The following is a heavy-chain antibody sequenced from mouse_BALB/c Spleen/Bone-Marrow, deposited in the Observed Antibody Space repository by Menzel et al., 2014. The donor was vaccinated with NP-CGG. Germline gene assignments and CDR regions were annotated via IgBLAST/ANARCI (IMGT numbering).Heavy chain of an antibody. CDR3: ADGDSFAY. Sequence: EVQLQQSGGGLVKSGGSLKLSCAASGFTFSSYAMSWVRQTPEKRLERVASIYSGGSIYYPDSVKGRFTISRDNARNILYLQMSSLRSEDTAMYYCADGDSFAYWGQGTLVTVSA. J-gene: IGHJ3*01. CDR1: GFTFSSYA. D-gene: IGHD2-13*01. CDR2: IYSGGSI. V-gene: IGHV5-6-5*01.